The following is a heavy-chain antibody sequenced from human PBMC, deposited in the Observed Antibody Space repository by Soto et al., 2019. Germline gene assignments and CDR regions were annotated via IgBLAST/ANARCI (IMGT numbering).Heavy chain of an antibody. CDR3: SKGWHVMDVAGHDYSYGVDV. Sequence: EVQLLESGGGLVQPGGSLRLSCAASGFTFSNYAMRWVRQAPGKGLEWVSSISDGGDSTYYADSVKGRFTISRDDSENTRFLEMNGVRAEDTAVYYCSKGWHVMDVAGHDYSYGVDVWGQGTTVTVSS. CDR1: GFTFSNYA. J-gene: IGHJ6*02. D-gene: IGHD6-19*01. CDR2: ISDGGDST. V-gene: IGHV3-23*01.